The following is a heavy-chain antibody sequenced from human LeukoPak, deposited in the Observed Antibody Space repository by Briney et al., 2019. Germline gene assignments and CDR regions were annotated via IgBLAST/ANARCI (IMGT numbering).Heavy chain of an antibody. D-gene: IGHD6-13*01. Sequence: GGSLRLSCAASGFTFSSYWMSWVRQAPGKGLEWVANIKQDGSEKYYVDSVKGRFTISRDNAKNSLYLQMNSLRSDDTAVYYCARGVASSSPPDYWGQGTLVTVSS. CDR3: ARGVASSSPPDY. V-gene: IGHV3-7*03. J-gene: IGHJ4*02. CDR1: GFTFSSYW. CDR2: IKQDGSEK.